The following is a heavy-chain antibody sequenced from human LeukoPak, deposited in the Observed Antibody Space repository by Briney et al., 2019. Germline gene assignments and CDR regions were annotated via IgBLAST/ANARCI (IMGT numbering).Heavy chain of an antibody. V-gene: IGHV1-69-2*01. CDR3: ATLWDDFWSGGAGY. D-gene: IGHD3-3*01. Sequence: ATVKISCKVSGYTFTDSYMHWVQQAPGKGLEWMGLVDPEDGETIYAEKFQGRVTITADTSTDTAYMELSSLRSEDTAVYYCATLWDDFWSGGAGYWGEGTQVTVSS. CDR1: GYTFTDSY. CDR2: VDPEDGET. J-gene: IGHJ4*02.